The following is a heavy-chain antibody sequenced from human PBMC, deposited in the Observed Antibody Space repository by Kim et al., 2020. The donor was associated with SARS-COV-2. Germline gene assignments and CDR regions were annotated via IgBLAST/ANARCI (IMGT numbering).Heavy chain of an antibody. D-gene: IGHD4-17*01. V-gene: IGHV4-34*01. J-gene: IGHJ4*02. Sequence: SETLSLTCAVYGGSFSGYYWSWIRQPPGKGLEWIGEINHSGSTNYNPSLKSRVTISVDTSKNQFSLKLSSVTAADTAVYYCARLAHPYGTYWGQGTLVTVSS. CDR1: GGSFSGYY. CDR3: ARLAHPYGTY. CDR2: INHSGST.